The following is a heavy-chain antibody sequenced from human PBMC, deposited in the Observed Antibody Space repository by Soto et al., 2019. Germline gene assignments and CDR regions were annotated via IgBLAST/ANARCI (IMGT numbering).Heavy chain of an antibody. CDR3: ARVKFKVLLRYFDY. D-gene: IGHD3-10*01. Sequence: GGSLRLSCAASGFTFSSYAMHWVRQAPGKGLEWVAVISYDGSNKYYADSVKGRFTISRDNSKNTLYLQMNSLRAEDTAVYYWARVKFKVLLRYFDYWGQGALVTVS. CDR2: ISYDGSNK. J-gene: IGHJ4*02. CDR1: GFTFSSYA. V-gene: IGHV3-30-3*01.